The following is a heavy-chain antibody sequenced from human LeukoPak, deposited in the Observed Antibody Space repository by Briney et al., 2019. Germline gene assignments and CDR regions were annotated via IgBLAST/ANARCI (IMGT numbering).Heavy chain of an antibody. CDR2: VSKDGSAT. CDR3: ATGRVQLDY. J-gene: IGHJ4*02. D-gene: IGHD3-10*01. Sequence: PGGSLRLSCAASGFIFDGYAMNWVRQAPGKGLEWVAQVSKDGSATFYADSVRGRFTISRDNSKNTLSLQMDNLRVDDTAVYFCATGRVQLDYWGQGALVSVSS. CDR1: GFIFDGYA. V-gene: IGHV3-30*03.